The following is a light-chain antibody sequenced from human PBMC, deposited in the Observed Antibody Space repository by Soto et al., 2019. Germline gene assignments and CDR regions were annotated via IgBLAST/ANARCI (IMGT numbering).Light chain of an antibody. V-gene: IGKV3-20*01. CDR2: IAS. Sequence: PGERATLSCRATQSLSSNYLAWYQQKPGQAPRLLIYIASRRATGIPDRFSGSGSGTDFTLTISRLEPEDSALYYCQQYGTSPWTFGQGTKVEIK. J-gene: IGKJ1*01. CDR3: QQYGTSPWT. CDR1: QSLSSNY.